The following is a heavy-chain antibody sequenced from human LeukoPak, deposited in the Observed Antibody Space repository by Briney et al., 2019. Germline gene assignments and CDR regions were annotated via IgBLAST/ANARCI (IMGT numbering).Heavy chain of an antibody. J-gene: IGHJ5*02. D-gene: IGHD3-22*01. CDR3: ARDYYYDSSGYYRTGFDP. CDR2: IYSGGST. V-gene: IGHV3-66*01. Sequence: GGSLRLSCAASGFTVSSNYMSWVRQAPGKGLEWVSVIYSGGSTYYADSVKGRFTISRDNSKNTLYLQMNSLRAEDTAVYYCARDYYYDSSGYYRTGFDPWGQGTLVTVSS. CDR1: GFTVSSNY.